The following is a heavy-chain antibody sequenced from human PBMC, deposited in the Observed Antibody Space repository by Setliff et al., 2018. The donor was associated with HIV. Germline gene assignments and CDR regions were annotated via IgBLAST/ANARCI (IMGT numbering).Heavy chain of an antibody. CDR2: IYYSGST. D-gene: IGHD3-3*01. Sequence: TSETLSLTCTVSGGSISSHYWSWIRQPPGKGLEWIGYIYYSGSTNYNPSLKSRVTISVDTSKNQFSLKLSSVTAADTAVYYCARAEGATYYNFSYYYGMDVWGQGTTVTVSS. CDR3: ARAEGATYYNFSYYYGMDV. J-gene: IGHJ6*02. V-gene: IGHV4-59*11. CDR1: GGSISSHY.